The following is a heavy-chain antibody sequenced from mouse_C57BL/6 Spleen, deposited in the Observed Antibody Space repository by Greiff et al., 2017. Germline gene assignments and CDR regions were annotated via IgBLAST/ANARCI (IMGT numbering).Heavy chain of an antibody. Sequence: QVQLQQPGAELVKPGASVKLSCKASGYTFTSYWMPWVKQRPGQGLEWIGMIHPNSGSTNYNEKFKSKATLTVDKSSSTAYMQLSSLTSEDSAVYYCARDYYGSRDYWGQGTTLTVSS. CDR3: ARDYYGSRDY. CDR2: IHPNSGST. CDR1: GYTFTSYW. V-gene: IGHV1-64*01. D-gene: IGHD1-1*01. J-gene: IGHJ2*01.